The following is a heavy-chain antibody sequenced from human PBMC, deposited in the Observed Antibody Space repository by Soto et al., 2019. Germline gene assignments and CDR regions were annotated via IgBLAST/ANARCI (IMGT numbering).Heavy chain of an antibody. D-gene: IGHD2-21*01. J-gene: IGHJ5*02. CDR3: ARQPTTGDTDLWFDP. CDR1: GGSISTSRSY. V-gene: IGHV4-39*01. Sequence: ETLSLTCNVSGGSISTSRSYWAWIRQPPGKGPEWLANIFYSGSTYYNPSLASRVTVSVDTSKNEFSLKLRSVTAADTAVYYCARQPTTGDTDLWFDPWGQGTLVTVSS. CDR2: IFYSGST.